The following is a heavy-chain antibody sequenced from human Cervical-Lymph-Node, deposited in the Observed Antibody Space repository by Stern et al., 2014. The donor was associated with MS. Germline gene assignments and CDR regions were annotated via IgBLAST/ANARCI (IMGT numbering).Heavy chain of an antibody. D-gene: IGHD5-12*01. CDR2: ISYDGRNK. Sequence: VQLVESGGGVVQPGRSLRLSCAASGFTFSYHAMHWVRQAPGKGLEWVAVISYDGRNKNDADSVKGRFTISRDNSRNTLYLQMNSLRVDDTAVYYCARGGGVATSDYYFDYWGQGILVTVSS. V-gene: IGHV3-30*01. J-gene: IGHJ4*02. CDR3: ARGGGVATSDYYFDY. CDR1: GFTFSYHA.